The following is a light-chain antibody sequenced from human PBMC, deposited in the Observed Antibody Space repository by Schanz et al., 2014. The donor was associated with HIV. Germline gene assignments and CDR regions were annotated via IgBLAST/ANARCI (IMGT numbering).Light chain of an antibody. Sequence: EDVLTQSPGTLSLSPGERGTLSCRASQSVKSNFIGWYQQKPGQAPRLLIFGASNRATGIPDRFSGGVSGTDFTLTISRVEPEDYAVYYCQQYGSSPWTFGQGTRVDVK. CDR3: QQYGSSPWT. CDR2: GAS. V-gene: IGKV3-20*01. CDR1: QSVKSNF. J-gene: IGKJ1*01.